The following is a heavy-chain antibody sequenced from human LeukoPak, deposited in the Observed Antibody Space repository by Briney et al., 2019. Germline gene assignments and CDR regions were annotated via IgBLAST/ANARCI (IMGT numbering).Heavy chain of an antibody. Sequence: GGSLRLSCEASGFTFSSYAMSWVRQAPGKGLEWVARIKTKSDGGTTDYAAPVKGRFTISRDDSKNTVYLQMNGLKTEDTAVYYCVSQYFDFWGQGTLVTVSS. CDR2: IKTKSDGGTT. CDR1: GFTFSSYA. V-gene: IGHV3-15*01. CDR3: VSQYFDF. J-gene: IGHJ4*02.